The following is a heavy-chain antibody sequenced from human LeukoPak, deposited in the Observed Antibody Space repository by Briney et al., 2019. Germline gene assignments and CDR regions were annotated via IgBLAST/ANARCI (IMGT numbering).Heavy chain of an antibody. V-gene: IGHV1-69*13. Sequence: SVTLSCKASGGTFSSYAISWVRQAPGQGLEWMGGIIPIFGTANYAQKFQGRVTITADESTSTAYMELSSLRSEDTAVYYCARDSPDIVVVPAAWGGMDVWGKGTTVTVSS. D-gene: IGHD2-2*01. CDR3: ARDSPDIVVVPAAWGGMDV. CDR2: IIPIFGTA. J-gene: IGHJ6*04. CDR1: GGTFSSYA.